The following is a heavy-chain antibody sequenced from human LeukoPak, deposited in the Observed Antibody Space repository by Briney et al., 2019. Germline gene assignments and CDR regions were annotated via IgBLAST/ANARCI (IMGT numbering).Heavy chain of an antibody. CDR3: AREVSGGSHFDD. CDR1: GFTFSRYW. CDR2: INSDGSSR. J-gene: IGHJ4*02. Sequence: SGGSLRLSCAASGFTFSRYWMHWVRQAPGKGLVWVSRINSDGSSRSYADSVKGRFTISRDNAKNTLDLQMNSLRAEDTAVYYCAREVSGGSHFDDWGQGTLVTVSS. D-gene: IGHD1-26*01. V-gene: IGHV3-74*01.